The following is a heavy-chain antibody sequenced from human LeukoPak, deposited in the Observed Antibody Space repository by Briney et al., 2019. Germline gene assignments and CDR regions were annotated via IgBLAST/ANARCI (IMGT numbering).Heavy chain of an antibody. CDR3: AKDGEAARYYYYGMDV. CDR1: GFTFSSYG. D-gene: IGHD2-15*01. V-gene: IGHV3-30*18. Sequence: PGGSLRLSCAASGFTFSSYGMHWVRQAPGKGLEWVAVISYDGSNKYYADSVRGRFTISRDNSKNTLYLQMNSLRAEDTAVYYCAKDGEAARYYYYGMDVWGQGTTVTVSS. CDR2: ISYDGSNK. J-gene: IGHJ6*02.